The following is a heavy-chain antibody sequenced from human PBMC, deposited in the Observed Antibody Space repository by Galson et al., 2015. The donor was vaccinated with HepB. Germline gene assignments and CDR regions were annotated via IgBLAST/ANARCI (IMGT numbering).Heavy chain of an antibody. V-gene: IGHV3-23*01. J-gene: IGHJ5*02. Sequence: SLRLSCAASGFIFNIYAMSWVRQAPGKGLEWVSTISDSGSETYYTDSVKGRFTISRDNSKNALYLQMNSLRAEDTAVFYCAKGGVGRVDYFDPWGQGTLVTVSS. D-gene: IGHD3-10*01. CDR1: GFIFNIYA. CDR3: AKGGVGRVDYFDP. CDR2: ISDSGSET.